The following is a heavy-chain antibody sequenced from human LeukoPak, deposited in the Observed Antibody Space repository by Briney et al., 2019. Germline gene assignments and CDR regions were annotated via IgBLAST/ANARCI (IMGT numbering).Heavy chain of an antibody. J-gene: IGHJ4*02. Sequence: GGSLRLSCAASGFTFSNAWMSWVRQAPGKGLEWVGRIKSKTDGGATDYAAPVKGRFTISRDDSKNTLYLQMNSLKTEDTAVYYCTTHIAVAGTGYFDYWGQGTLVTVSS. V-gene: IGHV3-15*01. D-gene: IGHD6-19*01. CDR2: IKSKTDGGAT. CDR1: GFTFSNAW. CDR3: TTHIAVAGTGYFDY.